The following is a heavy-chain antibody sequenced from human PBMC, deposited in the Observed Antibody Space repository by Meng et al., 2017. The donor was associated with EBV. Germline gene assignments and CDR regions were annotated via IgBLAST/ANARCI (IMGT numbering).Heavy chain of an antibody. Sequence: VRWQQSGAEVRTPGSSVKVSRRTSGGTFRSDAVSWVRQAPGQGLEWMGGLIPMSGAPHYAQKFQDRVTIIADESTSTHSMELNNLRFEDTAMYYCASESGRGFTPDYWGQGTLVTVSS. V-gene: IGHV1-69*01. CDR2: LIPMSGAP. D-gene: IGHD3-10*01. CDR1: GGTFRSDA. J-gene: IGHJ4*02. CDR3: ASESGRGFTPDY.